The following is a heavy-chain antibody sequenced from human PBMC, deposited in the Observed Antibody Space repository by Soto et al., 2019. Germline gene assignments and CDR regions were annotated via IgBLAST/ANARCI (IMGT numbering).Heavy chain of an antibody. CDR3: ARALARITMVRGGILGY. D-gene: IGHD3-10*01. CDR1: GFTFSSYS. V-gene: IGHV3-21*01. Sequence: EVQLVESGGGLVKPGGSLRLSCAASGFTFSSYSMNWVRQAPGKGLEWVSSISSSSSYIYYADSVKGRFTISRDNAKNSLYLQMNSLRAEDTAVYYCARALARITMVRGGILGYWGQGTLVTVSS. CDR2: ISSSSSYI. J-gene: IGHJ4*02.